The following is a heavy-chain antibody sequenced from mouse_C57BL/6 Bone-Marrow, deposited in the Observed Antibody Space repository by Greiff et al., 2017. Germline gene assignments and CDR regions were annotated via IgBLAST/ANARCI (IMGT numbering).Heavy chain of an antibody. V-gene: IGHV1-82*01. Sequence: QVQLQQSGPELVKPGASVKISCKASGYAFSSSWMNWVKQRPGQGLEWIGRIYPGDGDTTYNGKFKGKATLTADKSSSTAYMQLSSLTSEDSAVYFCAREAYYYGSSYGWFAYWGQGTLVTVSA. CDR2: IYPGDGDT. CDR1: GYAFSSSW. CDR3: AREAYYYGSSYGWFAY. J-gene: IGHJ3*01. D-gene: IGHD1-1*01.